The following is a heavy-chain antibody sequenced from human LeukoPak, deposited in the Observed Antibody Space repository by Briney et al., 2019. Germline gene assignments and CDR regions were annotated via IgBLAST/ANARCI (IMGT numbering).Heavy chain of an antibody. J-gene: IGHJ5*02. V-gene: IGHV4-4*07. CDR1: GGSISSYY. CDR3: ARDSGTTGEIKFDP. Sequence: SETLSLTCTVSGGSISSYYLSWIRQPAGKGLEWIGRIYSRVTTYNPSLKSRVTMSADTSRNHVSLTLNSVTAADTAVYYCARDSGTTGEIKFDPWGQGTLVTVSS. CDR2: IYSRVT. D-gene: IGHD3-10*01.